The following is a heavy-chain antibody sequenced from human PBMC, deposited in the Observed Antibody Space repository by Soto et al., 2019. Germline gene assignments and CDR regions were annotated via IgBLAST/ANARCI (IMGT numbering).Heavy chain of an antibody. V-gene: IGHV3-23*01. CDR3: ASEPLVVPAAITWMDV. CDR1: GFTFSSYA. J-gene: IGHJ6*02. Sequence: GGSLRLSCAASGFTFSSYAMSWVRQAPGKGLEWVSAISGSGGSTYYADSVKGRFTISRDNSKNTLYLQMNSLRAEDTAVYYCASEPLVVPAAITWMDVWGQGTTVTVSS. CDR2: ISGSGGST. D-gene: IGHD2-2*02.